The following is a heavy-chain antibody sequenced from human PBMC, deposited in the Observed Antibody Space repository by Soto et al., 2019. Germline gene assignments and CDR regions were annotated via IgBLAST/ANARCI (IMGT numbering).Heavy chain of an antibody. J-gene: IGHJ4*02. CDR2: ISFDGTNK. CDR1: GFTFNGHG. V-gene: IGHV3-30*18. D-gene: IGHD3-10*01. CDR3: AKPLSSGIYVWDLYY. Sequence: GGSLRLSCAACGFTFNGHGMHWVRQAPGRGLEWVALISFDGTNKYYADSVKGRFTISGDNSKTTLYLQMNSLRADDSAVYYCAKPLSSGIYVWDLYYWGQGTLVTVSS.